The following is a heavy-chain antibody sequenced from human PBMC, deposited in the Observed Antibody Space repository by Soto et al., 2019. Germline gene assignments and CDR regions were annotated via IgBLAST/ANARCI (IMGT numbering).Heavy chain of an antibody. Sequence: GASVKVSCKASGYTFTSYAMHWVRQAPGQRLEWMGWINAGNGNTKYSQKFQGRVTITRDTSASTAYMELSSLRSEDTAVYYCARDYGFGEFRPYYGMDVWGQGTTVTVSS. CDR2: INAGNGNT. CDR3: ARDYGFGEFRPYYGMDV. CDR1: GYTFTSYA. J-gene: IGHJ6*02. D-gene: IGHD3-10*01. V-gene: IGHV1-3*01.